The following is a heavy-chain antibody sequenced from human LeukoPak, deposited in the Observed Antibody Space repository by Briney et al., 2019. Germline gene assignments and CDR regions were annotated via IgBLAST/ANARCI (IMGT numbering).Heavy chain of an antibody. J-gene: IGHJ4*02. CDR2: IKSKTDGGTT. Sequence: GGSLRLSCAASGFSFSNAWMSWVCQAPGKGLEWVGRIKSKTDGGTTEYAAPVKGRLNISRDDSKTTLYLQMNSLKTEDTAVYYCATDSSSSSYYWGQGTLVTVSS. CDR3: ATDSSSSSYY. D-gene: IGHD6-6*01. V-gene: IGHV3-15*01. CDR1: GFSFSNAW.